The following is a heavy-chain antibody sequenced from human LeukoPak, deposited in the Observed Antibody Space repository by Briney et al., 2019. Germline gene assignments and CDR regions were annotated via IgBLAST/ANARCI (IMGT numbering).Heavy chain of an antibody. CDR2: ISYDGSNE. CDR1: GFTFSSYG. D-gene: IGHD2-2*01. CDR3: AKDWGGCSSSSCYAGHSDY. V-gene: IGHV3-30*18. Sequence: PGRSLRLSCVASGFTFSSYGMHWVRQAPGKGLEWVAVISYDGSNEYYADSVKGRFTISRDNSKNTLYVQMNSLRTEDTAVYYCAKDWGGCSSSSCYAGHSDYWGQGTLVTVSS. J-gene: IGHJ4*02.